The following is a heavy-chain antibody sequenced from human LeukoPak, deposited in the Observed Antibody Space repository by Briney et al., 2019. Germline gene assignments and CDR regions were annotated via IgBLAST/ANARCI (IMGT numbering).Heavy chain of an antibody. CDR2: INHSGST. J-gene: IGHJ5*02. Sequence: SETLSLTCAVYGGSFSGYYWSWIRQPPGKGLEWIGEINHSGSTNYNPSLKSRVTISVDTSKNQFSLKLSSVTAADTAVHYCARHPPNRAYNWFDPWGQRTLVTVSS. D-gene: IGHD1-14*01. CDR1: GGSFSGYY. V-gene: IGHV4-34*01. CDR3: ARHPPNRAYNWFDP.